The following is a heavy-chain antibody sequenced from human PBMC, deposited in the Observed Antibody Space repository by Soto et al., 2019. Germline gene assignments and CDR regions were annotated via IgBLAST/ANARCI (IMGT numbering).Heavy chain of an antibody. D-gene: IGHD3-9*01. CDR2: ISGSGGST. CDR1: GFTFSSYA. Sequence: GGSLRLSCAASGFTFSSYAMSWVRQAPGKGLEWVSAISGSGGSTYYADSVKGRFTISRDNSKNTLYLQMNSLRAEDTAVYYCAKDGAGERYFDWLYYSDYWGQGTLVTVSS. J-gene: IGHJ4*02. CDR3: AKDGAGERYFDWLYYSDY. V-gene: IGHV3-23*01.